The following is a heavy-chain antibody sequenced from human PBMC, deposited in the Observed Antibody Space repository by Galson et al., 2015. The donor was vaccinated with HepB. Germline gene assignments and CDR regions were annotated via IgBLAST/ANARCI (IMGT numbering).Heavy chain of an antibody. CDR2: TYYRSKWYN. CDR3: ARGIRHSYGLMGFGFWFDP. CDR1: GDSVSSNSAA. J-gene: IGHJ5*02. D-gene: IGHD5-18*01. Sequence: CAISGDSVSSNSAAWNWIRQSPSRGLEWLGRTYYRSKWYNDYAVSVKSRITINPDTSKNQFSLQLNSVTPEDTAVYYCARGIRHSYGLMGFGFWFDPWGQGTLVTVSS. V-gene: IGHV6-1*01.